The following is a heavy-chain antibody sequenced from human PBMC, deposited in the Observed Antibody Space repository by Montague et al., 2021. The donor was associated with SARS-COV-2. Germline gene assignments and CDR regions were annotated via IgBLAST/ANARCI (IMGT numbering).Heavy chain of an antibody. D-gene: IGHD2/OR15-2a*01. CDR2: IFWNDDK. CDR1: GLSLISDGVG. V-gene: IGHV2-5*01. J-gene: IGHJ4*02. Sequence: PALVKPTQTLTLTCTFSGLSLISDGVGVGWIRQPPGKALEWPALIFWNDDKRYNSSLKNRLTVTKATSKNQVVLTMTNMDPLDTGTYSCAHSLLLSSLGDFDSWGQGTLVTVAS. CDR3: AHSLLLSSLGDFDS.